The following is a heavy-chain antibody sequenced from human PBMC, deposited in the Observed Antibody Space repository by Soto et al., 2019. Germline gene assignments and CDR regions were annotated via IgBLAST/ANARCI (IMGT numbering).Heavy chain of an antibody. V-gene: IGHV1-69*01. J-gene: IGHJ6*02. CDR2: IIPIFGTA. CDR3: AREGRDCSSTSCQLCLAYYGMDV. CDR1: GGTFSSYA. Sequence: QVQLVQSGAEVKKPGSSVKVSCKASGGTFSSYAISWVRQAPGQGLEWMGGIIPIFGTANYAQKFQGRVTITADESTSTAYMELSSLRSEDTAVYYCAREGRDCSSTSCQLCLAYYGMDVWGQGTTVTVSS. D-gene: IGHD2-2*01.